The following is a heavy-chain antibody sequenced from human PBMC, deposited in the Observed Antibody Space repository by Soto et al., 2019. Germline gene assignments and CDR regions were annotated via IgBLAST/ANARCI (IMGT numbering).Heavy chain of an antibody. Sequence: CTVSGDSISSSSYYWVWIRQPPGKGLEWIGSIYYSGSTYYNPSLKSRVTISVDTSKNQFSLKLSSVTAADTAVYYCARHVPCYFDYWGQGTLVTVSS. CDR1: GDSISSSSYY. CDR3: ARHVPCYFDY. J-gene: IGHJ4*02. V-gene: IGHV4-39*01. CDR2: IYYSGST.